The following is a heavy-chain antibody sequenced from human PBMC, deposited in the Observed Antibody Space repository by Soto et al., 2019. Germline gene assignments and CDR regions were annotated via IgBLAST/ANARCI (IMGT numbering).Heavy chain of an antibody. J-gene: IGHJ4*02. CDR2: IGVYNGNT. CDR3: SRAKGSGYYFEY. Sequence: QVQLVQSGPEMKKPGASVKVSCKASGYTFSDYGITWARQAPGQGLAWRGWIGVYNGNTNYAQKLQGRVTMTTDPPTNTAYMELRGLGSDDTAVYYCSRAKGSGYYFEYWGQGTLVSVSS. CDR1: GYTFSDYG. D-gene: IGHD2-15*01. V-gene: IGHV1-18*01.